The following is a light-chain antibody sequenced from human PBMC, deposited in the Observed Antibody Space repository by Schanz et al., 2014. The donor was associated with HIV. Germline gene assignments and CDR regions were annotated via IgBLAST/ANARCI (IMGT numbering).Light chain of an antibody. CDR3: SSYTSSSTWV. Sequence: QSALTQPASVSGSPGQSISISCTGTSGDVGTYNSVSWYHQHPGKAPKLIIYGVANRPSGVSHRFSGSKSGNTASLTISGLQAEDEADYYCSSYTSSSTWVFGGGTKLTVL. J-gene: IGLJ3*02. V-gene: IGLV2-14*03. CDR2: GVA. CDR1: SGDVGTYNS.